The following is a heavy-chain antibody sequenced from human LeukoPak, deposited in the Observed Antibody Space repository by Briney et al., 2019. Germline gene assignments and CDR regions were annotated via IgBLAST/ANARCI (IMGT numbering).Heavy chain of an antibody. Sequence: PAASVKVSCKASGYTFTGYYIHWVRQAPGQGLEWMGRINPNSGGTNYAQKFQGRVTMTRDTSISTTYMDLSRLRSDDTAVYYCARIRGPANRIWVDPWGQGTLVTVSS. V-gene: IGHV1-2*06. D-gene: IGHD3-10*01. CDR3: ARIRGPANRIWVDP. J-gene: IGHJ5*02. CDR2: INPNSGGT. CDR1: GYTFTGYY.